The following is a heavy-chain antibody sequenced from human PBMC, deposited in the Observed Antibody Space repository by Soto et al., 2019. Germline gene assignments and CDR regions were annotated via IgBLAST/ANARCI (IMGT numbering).Heavy chain of an antibody. CDR3: ATEARRYGDYVDY. CDR2: LDPEDGET. CDR1: GYTLTELP. J-gene: IGHJ4*02. D-gene: IGHD4-17*01. V-gene: IGHV1-24*01. Sequence: ASVKVSCKVSGYTLTELPMHWARQAPGKGLEWMGGLDPEDGETVYAQKFQGRVTMTEDTYTDTAYMELRSLRSEDTAVYYCATEARRYGDYVDYWGQGTQVTVSS.